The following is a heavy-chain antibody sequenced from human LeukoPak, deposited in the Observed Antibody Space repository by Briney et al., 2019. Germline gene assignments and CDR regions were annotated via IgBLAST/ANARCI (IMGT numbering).Heavy chain of an antibody. CDR1: GFTVSNNY. CDR2: IYSGGST. D-gene: IGHD6-19*01. Sequence: GGSLRLSCAASGFTVSNNYISWVRQAPGKGLEWVSVIYSGGSTYYADSVKGRFTISRDNSKNTLYLQMNSLRAEDTAVYYCAGDVRSSGWYVGLDEWGQRTLVSDPS. V-gene: IGHV3-53*01. CDR3: AGDVRSSGWYVGLDE. J-gene: IGHJ4*02.